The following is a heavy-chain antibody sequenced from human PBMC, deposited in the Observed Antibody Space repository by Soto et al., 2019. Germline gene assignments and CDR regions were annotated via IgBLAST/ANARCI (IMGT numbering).Heavy chain of an antibody. CDR1: GYTFTSYD. J-gene: IGHJ6*03. D-gene: IGHD2-2*02. V-gene: IGHV1-8*01. CDR3: ARSPSYSVGYCSSTSCYNYYYYYMDV. Sequence: ASVKVSCKASGYTFTSYDINWVRQATGQGLEWMGWMNPNSGNTGYAQKFQGRVTITRNTSISTAYMELSSLRSEDTAVYYCARSPSYSVGYCSSTSCYNYYYYYMDVRGKGTTVTVSS. CDR2: MNPNSGNT.